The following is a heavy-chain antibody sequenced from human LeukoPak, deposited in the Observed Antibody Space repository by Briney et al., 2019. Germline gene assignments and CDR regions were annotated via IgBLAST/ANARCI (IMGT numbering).Heavy chain of an antibody. CDR3: AREWSGGSFNWFDP. V-gene: IGHV4-39*07. CDR2: IYYSGST. Sequence: SETLSLTCTVSGGSISSSSYYWGWIRQPPGKGLEWIGSIYYSGSTYYNPSLKTRVTISVDTSKNQFSLKLNSVTAADTAVYYCAREWSGGSFNWFDPWGQGTLVTVSS. CDR1: GGSISSSSYY. J-gene: IGHJ5*02. D-gene: IGHD2-8*01.